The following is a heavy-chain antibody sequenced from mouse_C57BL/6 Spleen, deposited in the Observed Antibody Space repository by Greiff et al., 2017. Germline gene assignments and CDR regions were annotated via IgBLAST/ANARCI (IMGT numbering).Heavy chain of an antibody. V-gene: IGHV1-54*01. CDR2: INPGSGGT. CDR1: GNAFTNYL. CDR3: AKAYDGYFGVFVY. Sequence: VQLVESGAELVRPGTSVKVSCKASGNAFTNYLIEWVKQRPGQGLEWIGVINPGSGGTNYNEKFKGKAILTADKSSSTAYMQLSSLTSEDSAVYFCAKAYDGYFGVFVYWGQGTLVTVSA. D-gene: IGHD2-3*01. J-gene: IGHJ3*01.